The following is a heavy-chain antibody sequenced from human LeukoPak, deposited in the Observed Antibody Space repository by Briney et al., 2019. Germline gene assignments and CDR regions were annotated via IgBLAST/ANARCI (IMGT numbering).Heavy chain of an antibody. CDR3: IRTLIVATSPYMDV. J-gene: IGHJ6*03. Sequence: GGSLRLSCAASGFTFSSYWMNWVRQAPGKGLEWVANIKRDGNEKNYVDSVKGRFSISRDNAKNSLYLQMDSLRAEDTAIYYCIRTLIVATSPYMDVWGKGTTVTVSS. D-gene: IGHD5-12*01. CDR1: GFTFSSYW. CDR2: IKRDGNEK. V-gene: IGHV3-7*03.